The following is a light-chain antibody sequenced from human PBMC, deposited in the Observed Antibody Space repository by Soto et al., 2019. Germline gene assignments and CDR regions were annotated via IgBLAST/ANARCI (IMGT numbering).Light chain of an antibody. V-gene: IGLV1-40*01. Sequence: QSVLTQPPSVSGAPGQRVTISCTGSSSNIGAGYDVHWYQQLPGTTPKLLIYGNSNRPSGVPDRFSGSKSGTSASLAITGLQAEDEADYYCLSYDSSLSYVVFGGGTKLTVL. J-gene: IGLJ2*01. CDR2: GNS. CDR3: LSYDSSLSYVV. CDR1: SSNIGAGYD.